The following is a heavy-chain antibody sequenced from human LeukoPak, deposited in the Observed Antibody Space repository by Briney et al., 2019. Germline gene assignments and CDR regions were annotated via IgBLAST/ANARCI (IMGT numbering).Heavy chain of an antibody. D-gene: IGHD2-21*02. CDR1: GGSFGVSY. V-gene: IGHV4-34*01. Sequence: PSETLSLTCAVYGGSFGVSYWSWIRQSPGKGLEWIGEIDHSGSTNFNPSLKSRVTISVDTSKNQFSLKLSSVTAADTAVYYCARGLTAYIDYWGQGTLVTVSS. CDR3: ARGLTAYIDY. CDR2: IDHSGST. J-gene: IGHJ4*02.